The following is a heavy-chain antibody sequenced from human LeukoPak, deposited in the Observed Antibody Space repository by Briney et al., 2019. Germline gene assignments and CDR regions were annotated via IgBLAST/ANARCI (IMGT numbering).Heavy chain of an antibody. J-gene: IGHJ3*02. Sequence: SETLSLTCAVSGGSISSGGYSWSWIRQPPGKGLEWIGYIYHSGSTYYNPSLKSRVTISVDRSKNQFSLKLSSVTAEDTAVYYCARDRNWGTAMVTGDDAFGIWGQGTMVTVSS. D-gene: IGHD5-18*01. CDR2: IYHSGST. V-gene: IGHV4-30-2*01. CDR1: GGSISSGGYS. CDR3: ARDRNWGTAMVTGDDAFGI.